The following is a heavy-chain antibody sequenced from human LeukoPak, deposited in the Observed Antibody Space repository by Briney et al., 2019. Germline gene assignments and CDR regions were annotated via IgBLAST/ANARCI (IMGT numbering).Heavy chain of an antibody. CDR2: IYHSETT. V-gene: IGHV4-39*01. CDR1: GGSISSSSDY. D-gene: IGHD3-22*01. Sequence: SETLSLTCSVSGGSISSSSDYWGWVRQPPGKGLEWIGSIYHSETTYYNSSLKSRVIISVDTSKNQFSLKLNSVTAADTAVYYCGRPNPDSSGYYGSFDPWGQGILVTVSS. CDR3: GRPNPDSSGYYGSFDP. J-gene: IGHJ5*02.